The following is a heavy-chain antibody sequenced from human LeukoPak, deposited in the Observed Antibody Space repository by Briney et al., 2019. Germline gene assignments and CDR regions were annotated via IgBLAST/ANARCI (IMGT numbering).Heavy chain of an antibody. Sequence: GGSLRLSCAASGFTFSSYGMHWVRQAPGKGLEWVSHINGDGSWTTYADSVKGRFTISKDNAKNTVYLQMNNLRAEDTAVYYCVSFYETYWGRGTLVTVSS. V-gene: IGHV3-74*01. CDR1: GFTFSSYG. J-gene: IGHJ4*02. CDR3: VSFYETY. D-gene: IGHD2-2*01. CDR2: INGDGSWT.